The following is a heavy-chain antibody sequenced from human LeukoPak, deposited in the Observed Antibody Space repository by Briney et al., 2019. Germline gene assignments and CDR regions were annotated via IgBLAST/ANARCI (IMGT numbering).Heavy chain of an antibody. V-gene: IGHV7-4-1*02. D-gene: IGHD5-18*01. CDR2: INTNTENP. CDR3: GRDPKLGIRGYTYGYIDY. J-gene: IGHJ4*02. CDR1: GYTFTSYA. Sequence: ASVKVSCKTSGYTFTSYAINWVRQAPGQGLEWMGWINTNTENPTYAQGFTGRYVFSLDTSVSTAYLQISGLKADDTAVYYCGRDPKLGIRGYTYGYIDYWGQGTLVTVSS.